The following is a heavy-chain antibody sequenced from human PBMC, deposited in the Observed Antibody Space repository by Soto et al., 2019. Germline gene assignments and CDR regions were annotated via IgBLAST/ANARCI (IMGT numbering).Heavy chain of an antibody. CDR1: GFTFSTYW. CDR2: INQDGSER. Sequence: EVQLVESGGGLVQPGGSLRLPCAASGFTFSTYWMTWVRQPPGKGLEWVASINQDGSERYYVDSVRSRFTISRDNAKNSLYLQINSLRAEDTAVYYCVCGGNFFVYWGQGTLVTVSP. V-gene: IGHV3-7*01. J-gene: IGHJ4*02. CDR3: VCGGNFFVY. D-gene: IGHD3-16*01.